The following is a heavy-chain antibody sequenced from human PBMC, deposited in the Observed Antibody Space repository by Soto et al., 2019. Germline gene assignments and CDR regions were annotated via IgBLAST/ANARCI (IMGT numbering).Heavy chain of an antibody. CDR3: ARDREGRWSSSGGWFDP. V-gene: IGHV3-48*02. D-gene: IGHD1-26*01. CDR2: ISISSSTI. CDR1: GFTFSSYS. Sequence: EVQLVESGGGLVQPGGSLRLSCAASGFTFSSYSMNWVRQAPGKGLEWVSYISISSSTIYYADSVKGRFTISRDNAKNSRYLQMNSRRDEDTAVYYCARDREGRWSSSGGWFDPWGQGTLVTVSS. J-gene: IGHJ5*02.